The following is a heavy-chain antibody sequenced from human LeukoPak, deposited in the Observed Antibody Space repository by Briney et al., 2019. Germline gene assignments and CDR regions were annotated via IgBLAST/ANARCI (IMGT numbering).Heavy chain of an antibody. Sequence: GGSLRLSHAASGFTVFRHWIDFVRQAPGKGLVWVARIDSGGSRTTYADSVKGRFSISRDNGRNTLVLQMNSLRVDAMAVYYSAGWFGDQWSHWGQGTLVTVSS. J-gene: IGHJ4*02. D-gene: IGHD3-10*01. CDR1: GFTVFRHW. CDR3: AGWFGDQWSH. CDR2: IDSGGSRT. V-gene: IGHV3-74*01.